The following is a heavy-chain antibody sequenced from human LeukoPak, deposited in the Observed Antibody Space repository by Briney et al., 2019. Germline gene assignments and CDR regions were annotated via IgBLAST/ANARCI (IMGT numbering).Heavy chain of an antibody. CDR3: ARGVYSLTWGIEGAFDI. CDR2: ISSSSSYI. Sequence: PGGSLRLSCAASGFTFSSYAINWVRQAPGKGLEWVSSISSSSSYIYYADSVKGRFTISRDNAKNSLYLQMNSLRAEDTAVYYCARGVYSLTWGIEGAFDIWGQGTMVTVSS. V-gene: IGHV3-21*01. J-gene: IGHJ3*02. D-gene: IGHD1-26*01. CDR1: GFTFSSYA.